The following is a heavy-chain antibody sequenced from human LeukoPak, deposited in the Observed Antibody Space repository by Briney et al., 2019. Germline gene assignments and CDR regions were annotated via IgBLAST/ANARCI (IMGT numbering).Heavy chain of an antibody. CDR2: INPNSGGT. CDR3: ARGRYFDWLAPSQH. J-gene: IGHJ1*01. D-gene: IGHD3-9*01. V-gene: IGHV1-2*02. CDR1: GYTLTGYY. Sequence: GASVKVSCKASGYTLTGYYMHWVRQAPGQGLEWMGWINPNSGGTNYAQKFQGRVTMTRDTSISTAYMELSRLRSDDTAVYYCARGRYFDWLAPSQHWGQGTLVTVSS.